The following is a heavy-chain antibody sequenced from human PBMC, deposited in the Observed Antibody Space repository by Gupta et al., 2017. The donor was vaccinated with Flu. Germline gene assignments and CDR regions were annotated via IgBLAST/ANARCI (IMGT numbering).Heavy chain of an antibody. CDR3: ARPGEGEAFDY. Sequence: QVPLGQSVAVVKKPGASVKVSSKVSVYTFKNYYMHWVRQAPGQGLEWMGMINPSGGGTWYAQKFQGRVTMTRDTSTSTFYMDLSSLTSGDTAVSYCARPGEGEAFDYWGQGTLVTVSS. D-gene: IGHD3-16*01. CDR2: INPSGGGT. CDR1: VYTFKNYY. J-gene: IGHJ4*02. V-gene: IGHV1-46*02.